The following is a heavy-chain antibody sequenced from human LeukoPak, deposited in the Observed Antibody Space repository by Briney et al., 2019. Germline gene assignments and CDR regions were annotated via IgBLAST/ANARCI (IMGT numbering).Heavy chain of an antibody. CDR1: GITFSTYG. D-gene: IGHD1-26*01. V-gene: IGHV3-30*02. Sequence: GGSLRLSCAASGITFSTYGMHWVRQAPGKGLEWVAFIRYDGSNKYYADSVKGRFTISRDNSKNTLYLQMNSLRAEDTAVYYCARSVGATLGPFDYWGQGTLVTVSS. J-gene: IGHJ4*02. CDR3: ARSVGATLGPFDY. CDR2: IRYDGSNK.